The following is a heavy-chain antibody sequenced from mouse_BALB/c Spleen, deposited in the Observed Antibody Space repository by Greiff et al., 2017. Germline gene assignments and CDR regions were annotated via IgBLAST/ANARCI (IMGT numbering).Heavy chain of an antibody. D-gene: IGHD2-14*01. CDR2: IDPFNGGT. CDR1: GYSFTSYY. V-gene: IGHV1S135*01. Sequence: VHVKQSGPELMKPGASVKISCKASGYSFTSYYMHWVKQSHGKSLEWIGYIDPFNGGTSYNQKFKGKATLTVDKSSSTAYMHLSSLTSEDSAVYYCARHGYDDDDAWFAYWGQGTLVTVSA. CDR3: ARHGYDDDDAWFAY. J-gene: IGHJ3*01.